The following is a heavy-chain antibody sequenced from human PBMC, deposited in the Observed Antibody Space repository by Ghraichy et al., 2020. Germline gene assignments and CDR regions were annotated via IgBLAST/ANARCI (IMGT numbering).Heavy chain of an antibody. Sequence: GESLNISCAASGFTFSSYWMHWVRQAPGKGLVWVSRINTDGSSSYYADSVKGRFTISRDNAKNTLYLQMNSLRAEDTAVYYCGRAGYTFGVDFWGQGTLVTVSS. D-gene: IGHD5-18*01. CDR2: INTDGSSS. CDR3: GRAGYTFGVDF. CDR1: GFTFSSYW. J-gene: IGHJ4*02. V-gene: IGHV3-74*01.